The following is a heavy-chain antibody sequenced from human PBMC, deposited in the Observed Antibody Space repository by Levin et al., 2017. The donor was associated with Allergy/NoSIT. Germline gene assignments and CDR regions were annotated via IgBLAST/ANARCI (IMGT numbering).Heavy chain of an antibody. V-gene: IGHV3-48*03. CDR3: ARQLGNFWSGYNYFDS. J-gene: IGHJ4*02. Sequence: TGGSLRLSCAASGFTFSSYEMNWVRRAPGKGLEWVSYISSTGSTIYSADSVKGRFTISRDNAKNSLYLHMNSLRAEDTAVYYCARQLGNFWSGYNYFDSWGQGTLVTVSS. CDR1: GFTFSSYE. D-gene: IGHD3-3*01. CDR2: ISSTGSTI.